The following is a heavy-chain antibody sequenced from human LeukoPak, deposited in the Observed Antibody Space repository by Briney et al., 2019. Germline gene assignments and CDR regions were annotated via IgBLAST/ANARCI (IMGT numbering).Heavy chain of an antibody. J-gene: IGHJ6*03. Sequence: TSETLSLTCAVYGGSFSGYYWSWIRQPPGKGLEWIGEINHSGSTNYNPSLKSRVTISVDTSKNQFSLKLSSVTAADTAVYYCARHYRLLWFGELSYYYYYYMDVWGKGTTVTISS. D-gene: IGHD3-10*01. CDR3: ARHYRLLWFGELSYYYYYYMDV. CDR1: GGSFSGYY. V-gene: IGHV4-34*01. CDR2: INHSGST.